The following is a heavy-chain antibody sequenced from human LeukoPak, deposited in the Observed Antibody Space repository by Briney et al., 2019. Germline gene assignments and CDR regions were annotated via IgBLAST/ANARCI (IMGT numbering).Heavy chain of an antibody. J-gene: IGHJ4*02. CDR1: GGTFSSDA. Sequence: LVKVSCRASGGTFSSDAISGVRQAPGQGLEWMGGIIPIFGTANYAQKFQGRVTITADKFTSTAYMELSSLRSEDTAVYYCAIAVAGTGHFDYWGQGTLVTVSS. D-gene: IGHD6-19*01. CDR3: AIAVAGTGHFDY. V-gene: IGHV1-69*06. CDR2: IIPIFGTA.